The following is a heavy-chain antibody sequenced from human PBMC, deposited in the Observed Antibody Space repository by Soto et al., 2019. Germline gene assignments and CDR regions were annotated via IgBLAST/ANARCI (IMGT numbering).Heavy chain of an antibody. Sequence: QVQLVQSGAEVKKPGSSVKVSCKASGGTFSSYAISWVRQAPGQGLEWMGGIIPIFGTANYAQKFQGRVTTTADESTSTAYMELSSLRSEDTAVYYCARAQGDYYDSSGYYPTYYYYGMDVWGQGTTVTVSS. J-gene: IGHJ6*02. CDR1: GGTFSSYA. D-gene: IGHD3-22*01. CDR2: IIPIFGTA. V-gene: IGHV1-69*01. CDR3: ARAQGDYYDSSGYYPTYYYYGMDV.